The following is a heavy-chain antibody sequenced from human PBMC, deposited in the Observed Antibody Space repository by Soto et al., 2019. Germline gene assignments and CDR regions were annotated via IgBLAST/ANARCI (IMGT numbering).Heavy chain of an antibody. J-gene: IGHJ5*02. CDR2: ISGYNGNT. CDR1: GYRFTTYG. V-gene: IGHV1-18*04. D-gene: IGHD3-3*01. Sequence: VQLVQSGAEVKKPGASVKVSCKASGYRFTTYGISWVRQAPGQGLEWMGWISGYNGNTIYAQRLQGRVTMTTDTSTSTAYMELESLRSDDTAVYYCARVPVFGVVRFWFDPWGQGTLVTVSS. CDR3: ARVPVFGVVRFWFDP.